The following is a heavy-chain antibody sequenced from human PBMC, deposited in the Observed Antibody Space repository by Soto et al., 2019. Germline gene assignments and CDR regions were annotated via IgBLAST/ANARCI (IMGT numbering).Heavy chain of an antibody. Sequence: GGSLRLSCAASGFTFSSYSMNWVRQAPGKGLEWVSYISSSSSTIYYADSVKGRFTISRDNAKNSLYLQMNSLRDEDTAVYYCARGGGKRYSGSYHYYYGMDVWGQGTTVTVSS. J-gene: IGHJ6*02. CDR2: ISSSSSTI. CDR3: ARGGGKRYSGSYHYYYGMDV. CDR1: GFTFSSYS. V-gene: IGHV3-48*02. D-gene: IGHD1-26*01.